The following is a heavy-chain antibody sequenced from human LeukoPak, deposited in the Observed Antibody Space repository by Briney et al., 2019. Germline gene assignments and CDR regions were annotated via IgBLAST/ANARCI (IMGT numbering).Heavy chain of an antibody. Sequence: SQTLSLTCDISGASVSSNNAAWTWIRQSPSRGLEWLGRTYYRSKWYNDYAASVESRITINPDTSRNQFSLQLSSVTPEDTAVYYCARGSSWYRWYFDLWGRGTLVTVSS. J-gene: IGHJ2*01. CDR1: GASVSSNNAA. CDR2: TYYRSKWYN. V-gene: IGHV6-1*01. D-gene: IGHD6-13*01. CDR3: ARGSSWYRWYFDL.